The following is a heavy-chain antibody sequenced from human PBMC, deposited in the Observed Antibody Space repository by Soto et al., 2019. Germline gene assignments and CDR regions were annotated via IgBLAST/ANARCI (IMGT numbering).Heavy chain of an antibody. V-gene: IGHV3-7*05. Sequence: GGSLRLSCAASGFTFSSYWMSWVRQAPGKGLEWVANIKQDGSEKYYVDSVKGRFTISRDNAKNSLYLQMNSLRAEDTAVYYCARDRGYGYLNYFDYWGQGTLVTVSS. D-gene: IGHD5-18*01. J-gene: IGHJ4*02. CDR2: IKQDGSEK. CDR3: ARDRGYGYLNYFDY. CDR1: GFTFSSYW.